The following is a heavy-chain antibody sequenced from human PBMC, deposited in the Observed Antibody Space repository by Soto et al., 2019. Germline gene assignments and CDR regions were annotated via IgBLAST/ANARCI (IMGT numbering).Heavy chain of an antibody. J-gene: IGHJ3*02. Sequence: VASVKVSCKASGCTFTSYGISCVRQAPGQGLEWMGWISAYNGNTNYAQKLQGRVTMTTDTSTSTAYMELRSLRSDDTAVYYCARFSRVVGPGIEAAGSGLDIWGQGTMVTVSS. D-gene: IGHD6-13*01. CDR3: ARFSRVVGPGIEAAGSGLDI. CDR2: ISAYNGNT. V-gene: IGHV1-18*01. CDR1: GCTFTSYG.